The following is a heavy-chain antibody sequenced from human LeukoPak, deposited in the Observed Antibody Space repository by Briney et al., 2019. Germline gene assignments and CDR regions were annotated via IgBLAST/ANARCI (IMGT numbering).Heavy chain of an antibody. D-gene: IGHD1-7*01. J-gene: IGHJ4*02. V-gene: IGHV3-23*01. Sequence: GGSLRLSCAASGFRFSSYAMSWVRQAPGKGLEWVSAISGIGVSTYYADSVKGRFTVSRDNSKNTLYLQMSSLRAEDTAVYYCAKDERNWNYNLASQTYDWGQGTLVTVSS. CDR3: AKDERNWNYNLASQTYD. CDR1: GFRFSSYA. CDR2: ISGIGVST.